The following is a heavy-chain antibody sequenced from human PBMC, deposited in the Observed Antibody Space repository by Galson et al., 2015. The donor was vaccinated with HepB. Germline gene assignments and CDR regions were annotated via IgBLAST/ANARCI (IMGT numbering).Heavy chain of an antibody. CDR2: IYHSESTNY. CDR3: ARVRGYTQSPNRWFDP. Sequence: LSLTCAVSGGSISSNNWWSWVRQSPGKGLEWIGEIYHSESTNYNYNPSLKRRLIISIDKSKNQFSLKLSSVTAADTAVYYCARVRGYTQSPNRWFDPWGQGTLVTVSS. V-gene: IGHV4-4*02. J-gene: IGHJ5*02. CDR1: GGSISSNNW. D-gene: IGHD3-3*01.